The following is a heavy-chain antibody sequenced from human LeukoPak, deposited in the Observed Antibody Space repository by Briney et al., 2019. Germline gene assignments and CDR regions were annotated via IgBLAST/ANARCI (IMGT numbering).Heavy chain of an antibody. D-gene: IGHD3-9*01. CDR2: FYYSGST. CDR1: GGSISSSSYY. Sequence: SETLSLTCTVSGGSISSSSYYWGWIRQPPGKGLEWIGSFYYSGSTYYNPSLKSRVTISVDTSKNQFSLKLSSVTAADTAVYYCARHPLYYDILTEYYFDYWGQGTLVTVSS. J-gene: IGHJ4*02. CDR3: ARHPLYYDILTEYYFDY. V-gene: IGHV4-39*01.